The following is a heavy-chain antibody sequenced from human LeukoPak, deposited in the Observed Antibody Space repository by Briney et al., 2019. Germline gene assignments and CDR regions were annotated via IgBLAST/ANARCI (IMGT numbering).Heavy chain of an antibody. V-gene: IGHV3-30*19. CDR2: ISYDGSNK. J-gene: IGHJ4*02. CDR3: AKMTTVTISTY. CDR1: GFSFSSYD. D-gene: IGHD4-17*01. Sequence: GKSLRLSCAASGFSFSSYDMHWVRQAPGKGLEWVAVISYDGSNKYYADSVKGRFTISRDNSKNTLYLQMNSLRAEDTAVYYCAKMTTVTISTYWGQGTLVTVSS.